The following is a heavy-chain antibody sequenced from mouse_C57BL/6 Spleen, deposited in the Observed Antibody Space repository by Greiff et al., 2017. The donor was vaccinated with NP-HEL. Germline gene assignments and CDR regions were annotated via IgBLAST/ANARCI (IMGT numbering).Heavy chain of an antibody. J-gene: IGHJ3*01. D-gene: IGHD2-5*01. CDR2: IYPRDGST. CDR1: GYTFTSYD. Sequence: VQLQQSGPELVKPGASVKLSCKASGYTFTSYDINWVKQRPGQGLEWIGWIYPRDGSTKYNEKFKGKATLTVDTSSSTAYMELHSLTSEDSAVYFCARPYYSKKAWFAYWGQGTLVTVSA. V-gene: IGHV1-85*01. CDR3: ARPYYSKKAWFAY.